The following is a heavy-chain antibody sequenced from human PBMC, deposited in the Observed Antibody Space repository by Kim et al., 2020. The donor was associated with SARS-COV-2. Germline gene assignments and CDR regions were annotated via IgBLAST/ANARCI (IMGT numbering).Heavy chain of an antibody. CDR2: ISWNSGSI. CDR1: GFTFGDYA. V-gene: IGHV3-9*01. CDR3: AKTGRHGSGSYYPRYWYFDL. D-gene: IGHD3-10*01. Sequence: GGSLRLSCAASGFTFGDYAMHWVRQAPGKGLEWVSGISWNSGSIGYADSVKGRFTISRDNAKNSLYLQMNSLRAEDTALYYCAKTGRHGSGSYYPRYWYFDLWGRGTLVTVSS. J-gene: IGHJ2*01.